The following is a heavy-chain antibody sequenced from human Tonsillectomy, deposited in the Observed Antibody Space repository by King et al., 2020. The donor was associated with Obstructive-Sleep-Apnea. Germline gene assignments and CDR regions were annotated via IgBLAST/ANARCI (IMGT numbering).Heavy chain of an antibody. CDR3: ARDMWDSSGWSSNSMDV. V-gene: IGHV3-30*04. Sequence: QLVQSGGGVVQPGRSLRLSCAASGFTFSSYAMHWVRQAPGKGLEWVAVISYDGSNKYYADSVKGRFTISRDNSKNTLYLQMNSPRAEDTAVYYCARDMWDSSGWSSNSMDVWGQGTTVTVSS. D-gene: IGHD6-19*01. CDR1: GFTFSSYA. CDR2: ISYDGSNK. J-gene: IGHJ6*02.